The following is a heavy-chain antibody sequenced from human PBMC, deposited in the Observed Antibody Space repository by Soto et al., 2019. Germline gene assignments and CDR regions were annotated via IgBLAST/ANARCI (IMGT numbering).Heavy chain of an antibody. Sequence: SETLSLTCAVSGDSISSPNWWSWYRQTPGKGLELIGEMFASGSSNYNPSLNGRVTISLDTSKNHFSLKLTSLAAADTAIYYCAREGFDHRPDYWGQGIPVTVSS. CDR2: MFASGSS. CDR1: GDSISSPNW. V-gene: IGHV4-4*02. CDR3: AREGFDHRPDY. J-gene: IGHJ4*02.